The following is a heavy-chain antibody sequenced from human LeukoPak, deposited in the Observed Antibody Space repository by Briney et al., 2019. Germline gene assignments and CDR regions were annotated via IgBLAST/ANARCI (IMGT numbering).Heavy chain of an antibody. CDR3: AREGTVAPSDY. Sequence: GGSLRLSCAASGFTFSSYSMNWVRQAPGKGLEWVSSISNSSSYIYYADSVKGRFTISRDNAKNSLYLQMNSLRAEDTAVYYCAREGTVAPSDYWGQGTLVTVSS. J-gene: IGHJ4*02. CDR2: ISNSSSYI. CDR1: GFTFSSYS. V-gene: IGHV3-21*01. D-gene: IGHD6-19*01.